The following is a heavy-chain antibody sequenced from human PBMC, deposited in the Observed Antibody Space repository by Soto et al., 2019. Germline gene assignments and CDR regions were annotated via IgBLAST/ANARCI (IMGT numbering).Heavy chain of an antibody. J-gene: IGHJ4*02. CDR2: INPKSGDT. D-gene: IGHD1-7*01. Sequence: QVRLMQSGPAVRRPGASVSVSCKASGYTFTHYFIHWVRRAPGQGLEWMGYINPKSGDTHYSQTFRGRVSMTRDTSTYTANMGLSSLKSDDTAVYFCARVPGHKNSRGDFWGQGTPITVSS. V-gene: IGHV1-2*02. CDR3: ARVPGHKNSRGDF. CDR1: GYTFTHYF.